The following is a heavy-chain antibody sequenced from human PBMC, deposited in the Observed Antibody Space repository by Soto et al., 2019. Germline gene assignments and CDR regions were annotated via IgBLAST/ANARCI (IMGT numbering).Heavy chain of an antibody. D-gene: IGHD5-18*01. Sequence: ASVKVSCKASGYTFTSYYINWVRQATGQGLEWMGWMNPNSGNTGYAQKFQGRATMTRNTSISTAHMELSSLRSEDTAVYYCARVYSYGLTYYYYYGMDVWGQGTTVTVSS. CDR3: ARVYSYGLTYYYYYGMDV. CDR1: GYTFTSYY. CDR2: MNPNSGNT. J-gene: IGHJ6*02. V-gene: IGHV1-8*01.